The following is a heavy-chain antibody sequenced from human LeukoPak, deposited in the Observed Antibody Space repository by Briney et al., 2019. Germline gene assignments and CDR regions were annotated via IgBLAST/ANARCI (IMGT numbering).Heavy chain of an antibody. CDR3: ARDQRVTGRPDIDY. D-gene: IGHD6-6*01. V-gene: IGHV3-74*03. CDR1: GFTFRNHW. Sequence: PGGSLRPSCAASGFTFRNHWMHWVRQTPGKGLVWVSRISSDGGSTTYADSVKGRFTISRDNAKNTLYLQMNNLRAEDTAMYYCARDQRVTGRPDIDYWGQGALVIVSS. J-gene: IGHJ4*02. CDR2: ISSDGGST.